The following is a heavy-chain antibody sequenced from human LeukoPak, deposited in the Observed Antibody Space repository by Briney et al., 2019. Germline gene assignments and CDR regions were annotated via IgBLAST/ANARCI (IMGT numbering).Heavy chain of an antibody. Sequence: GGSLRLSCAASGFTFSDYSMNWVCQAPGKGLEWVSSITSSGTYIYYADSVKGRFTISRDNAKNSLYLQMNSLRAEDTAVYYCARDRANIVVVSASEYWGQGTLVTVSS. CDR1: GFTFSDYS. CDR3: ARDRANIVVVSASEY. V-gene: IGHV3-21*01. D-gene: IGHD2-21*01. CDR2: ITSSGTYI. J-gene: IGHJ4*02.